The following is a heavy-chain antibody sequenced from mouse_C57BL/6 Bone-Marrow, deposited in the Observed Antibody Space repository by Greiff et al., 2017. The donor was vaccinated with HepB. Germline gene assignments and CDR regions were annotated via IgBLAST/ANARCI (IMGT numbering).Heavy chain of an antibody. V-gene: IGHV1-54*01. CDR1: GYAFTNYL. D-gene: IGHD6-1*01. CDR2: INPGSGGT. CDR3: ARTYPSLAY. J-gene: IGHJ3*01. Sequence: VQLQQSGAELVRPGPSVKVSCKASGYAFTNYLIEWVKQRPGQGLEWIGVINPGSGGTNYNEKFKGKATLTADKSSSTAYMQLSSLTSEDSAVYFCARTYPSLAYWGQGTLVTVSA.